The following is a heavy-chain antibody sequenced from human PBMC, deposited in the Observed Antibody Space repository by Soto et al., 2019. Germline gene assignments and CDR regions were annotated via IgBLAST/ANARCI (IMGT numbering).Heavy chain of an antibody. CDR2: ISYDGSDK. D-gene: IGHD4-17*01. Sequence: GGSLRLSCAASGFTFSNYAMNWVRQAPGKGLVWVAIISYDGSDKYYADSVKGRFTISRDNSKNTLYLQMNSLRAEDTAVYYCARALYYGDDRYYFDNWGQGTLVTVSS. CDR1: GFTFSNYA. J-gene: IGHJ4*02. V-gene: IGHV3-30-3*01. CDR3: ARALYYGDDRYYFDN.